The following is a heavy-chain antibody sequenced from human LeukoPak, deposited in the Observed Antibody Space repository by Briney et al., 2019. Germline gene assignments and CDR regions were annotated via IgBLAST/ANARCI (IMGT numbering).Heavy chain of an antibody. CDR2: IYTSGST. J-gene: IGHJ4*02. CDR1: GGSISSYH. D-gene: IGHD3-16*01. CDR3: ARVGDYALKD. Sequence: SETLSLTCTVSGGSISSYHWSWIRQPAGKGLEWIGHIYTSGSTNYNPSLKSRVTMSVDMSKNQFSLKLSSVTAADTAVYYCARVGDYALKDWGQGTLVTVSS. V-gene: IGHV4-4*07.